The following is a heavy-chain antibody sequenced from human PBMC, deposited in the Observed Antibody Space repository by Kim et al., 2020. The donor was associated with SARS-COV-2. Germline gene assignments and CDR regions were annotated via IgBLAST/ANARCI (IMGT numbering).Heavy chain of an antibody. J-gene: IGHJ3*02. CDR3: AKDRYNWNQVAFDI. D-gene: IGHD1-1*01. CDR2: ISGSGGST. V-gene: IGHV3-23*01. CDR1: GFTFSSYA. Sequence: GGSLRLSCAASGFTFSSYAMSWVRQAPGKGLEWVAAISGSGGSTYYTDSVKGRFTISRDNSKNTLYLQMNSLRAEDTAVYYCAKDRYNWNQVAFDIWGQGTIVTVSS.